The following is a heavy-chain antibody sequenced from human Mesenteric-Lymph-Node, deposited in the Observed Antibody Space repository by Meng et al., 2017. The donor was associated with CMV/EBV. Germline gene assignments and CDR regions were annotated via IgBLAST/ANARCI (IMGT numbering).Heavy chain of an antibody. V-gene: IGHV4-31*03. J-gene: IGHJ4*02. CDR2: IYYSGST. D-gene: IGHD2-21*02. CDR3: ARDRGGDCYYDF. CDR1: GGSISSGSYF. Sequence: CTVSGGSISSGSYFWNWIRQHPGKGLEWIGSIYYSGSTYYNPSLKSRVTISLDPSKNQFSLELSSVTAADTAVYYCARDRGGDCYYDFWGQGTLVTVSS.